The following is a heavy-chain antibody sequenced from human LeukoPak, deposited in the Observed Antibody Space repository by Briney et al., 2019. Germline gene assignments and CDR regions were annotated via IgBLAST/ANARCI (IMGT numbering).Heavy chain of an antibody. CDR2: IYYSGST. CDR1: GGSISSSSYY. J-gene: IGHJ4*02. V-gene: IGHV4-39*07. CDR3: VLWGFGWLRFGYFDY. Sequence: PSETLSLTCTVSGGSISSSSYYWGWIRQPPGKGLEWIGSIYYSGSTYYNPSLKSRVTISVDTSKNQFSLKLSSVTAADTAVYYCVLWGFGWLRFGYFDYWGQGTLVTVSS. D-gene: IGHD5-12*01.